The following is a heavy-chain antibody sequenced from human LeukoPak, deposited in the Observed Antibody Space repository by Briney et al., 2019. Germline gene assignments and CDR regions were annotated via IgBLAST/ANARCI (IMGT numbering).Heavy chain of an antibody. CDR2: INPNSGGT. CDR3: ATDPRTTVFGTFRYYYMDV. CDR1: GYTFTGYY. Sequence: ASVKVSCKASGYTFTGYYMHWVRQAPGQGLEWMGWINPNSGGTNYAQKFQGRVTMTRDTSISTAYMELSRLTADDTAVYYCATDPRTTVFGTFRYYYMDVWGEGTTVAVSS. D-gene: IGHD3-3*01. V-gene: IGHV1-2*02. J-gene: IGHJ6*03.